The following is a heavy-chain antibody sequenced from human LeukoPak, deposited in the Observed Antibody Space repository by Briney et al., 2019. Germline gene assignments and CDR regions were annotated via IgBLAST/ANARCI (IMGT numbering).Heavy chain of an antibody. Sequence: ASVKVSCKASGYTFTGYYMHWVRQAPGQGLEWMGWIYPNSGATKYAQKFQGRVTMTRDTSISTAYMELSRLRSDDTAVYYCGTLLSNGPFDCWGQGSLVTVSS. V-gene: IGHV1-2*02. CDR2: IYPNSGAT. CDR3: GTLLSNGPFDC. J-gene: IGHJ4*02. CDR1: GYTFTGYY.